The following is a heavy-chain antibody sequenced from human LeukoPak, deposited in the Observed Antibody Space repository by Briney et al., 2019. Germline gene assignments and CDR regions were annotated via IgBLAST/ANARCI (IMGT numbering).Heavy chain of an antibody. Sequence: SETLSLTCTVSGGSISSGSYYWSWIRQPAGKGLEWIAYISSSGSTNYNPSLESRVTISVDTSKNQVSLKLNSVTAADTAVYYCAREGVWSGWFDTWGQGTLVTVSS. V-gene: IGHV4-61*10. CDR2: ISSSGST. D-gene: IGHD2-21*01. CDR1: GGSISSGSYY. CDR3: AREGVWSGWFDT. J-gene: IGHJ5*02.